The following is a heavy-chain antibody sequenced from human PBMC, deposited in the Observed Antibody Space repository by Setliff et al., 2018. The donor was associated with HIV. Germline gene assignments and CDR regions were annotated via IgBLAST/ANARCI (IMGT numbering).Heavy chain of an antibody. Sequence: SETLSLTCTVSGGSISSGAFYWSWNRQHPGKGLEWIGDIYYIGSTFYNPSLKSRITISVDTSKNHFSLRLRSVTAADTAVYYCASRSVAGAFDIWGQGTKVTVSS. CDR2: IYYIGST. V-gene: IGHV4-31*03. CDR3: ASRSVAGAFDI. D-gene: IGHD6-19*01. J-gene: IGHJ3*02. CDR1: GGSISSGAFY.